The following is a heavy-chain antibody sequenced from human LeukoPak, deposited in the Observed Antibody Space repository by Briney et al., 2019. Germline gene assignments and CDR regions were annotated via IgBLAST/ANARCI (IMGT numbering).Heavy chain of an antibody. CDR1: GYTFTSYG. CDR3: ARGRGGTVVRGYLDY. D-gene: IGHD3-10*01. CDR2: MNSNSGNT. V-gene: IGHV1-8*02. J-gene: IGHJ4*02. Sequence: GASVKVSCKASGYTFTSYGINWVRQATGQGLEWMGWMNSNSGNTGYAQKFQGRVTMTRDTSINTAYMELHSLTSEDTAVYYCARGRGGTVVRGYLDYWGQGTLVTVSS.